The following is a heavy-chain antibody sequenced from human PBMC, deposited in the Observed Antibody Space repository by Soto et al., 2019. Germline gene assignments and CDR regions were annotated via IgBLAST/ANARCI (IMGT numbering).Heavy chain of an antibody. Sequence: GGSLRLSCAASGFTFSSYSMNWVRQAPGKGLEWVSYISSSSSVIDYADSVKGRFTDSRDNARNSLYLQMNSLRAEDTAVYYCARGQEGYEGIQDAFDIWGQGTMVTVSS. V-gene: IGHV3-48*01. D-gene: IGHD5-12*01. CDR1: GFTFSSYS. CDR3: ARGQEGYEGIQDAFDI. CDR2: ISSSSSVI. J-gene: IGHJ3*02.